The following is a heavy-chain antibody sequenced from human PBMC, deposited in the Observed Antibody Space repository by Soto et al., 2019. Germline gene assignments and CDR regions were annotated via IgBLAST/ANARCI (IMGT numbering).Heavy chain of an antibody. V-gene: IGHV3-30*18. D-gene: IGHD4-17*01. J-gene: IGHJ4*02. CDR1: GFTFSSYG. CDR3: AKSPTVVTLIDY. Sequence: PGGSLRLSCAASGFTFSSYGMHWVRQAPGKGLEWVAVISYDGSKKYYADSVKGRFIISRDNSKNTLYLQMNSLRAEDTAVYYCAKSPTVVTLIDYWGQGT. CDR2: ISYDGSKK.